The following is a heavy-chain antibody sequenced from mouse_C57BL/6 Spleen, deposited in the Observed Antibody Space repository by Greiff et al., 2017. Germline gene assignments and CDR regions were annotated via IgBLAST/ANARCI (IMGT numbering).Heavy chain of an antibody. J-gene: IGHJ2*01. V-gene: IGHV1-69*01. CDR3: ARGGYYGSSYYFDY. CDR2: IDPSDSYT. CDR1: GFTFTSYW. D-gene: IGHD1-1*01. Sequence: QVQLQQPGAELVMPGASVKLSCKASGFTFTSYWMHWVKQRPGQGLEWIGEIDPSDSYTNYNQKFTGKSTLTVDKSSSTAYMQLSSLTSEDSAVYYCARGGYYGSSYYFDYWGQGTTLTVSS.